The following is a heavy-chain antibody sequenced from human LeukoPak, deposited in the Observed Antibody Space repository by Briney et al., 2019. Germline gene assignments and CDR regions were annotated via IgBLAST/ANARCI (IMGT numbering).Heavy chain of an antibody. D-gene: IGHD6-19*01. J-gene: IGHJ4*02. CDR3: AREVAVAGSFYFDY. CDR1: GGPISSSSYY. Sequence: SETLSLTCTVSGGPISSSSYYWGWIRQPPGKGLEWIGTIYYSGTTYYSPSLMSRVAISVDTSKNQFSLKLSSVTAADTAVYYCAREVAVAGSFYFDYWGQGTLVTVSS. V-gene: IGHV4-39*07. CDR2: IYYSGTT.